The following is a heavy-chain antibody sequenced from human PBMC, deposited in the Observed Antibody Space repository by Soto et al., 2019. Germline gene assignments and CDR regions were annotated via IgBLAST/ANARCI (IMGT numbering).Heavy chain of an antibody. CDR3: ARRWPTGQLDY. Sequence: ASVKVSCKASGYIFNSFGISWVRQAPGQGLEWMGWISAYTGNTKYAQNFQGRVTMTTDTSTSTAYMELRSLRSDDTAVYYCARRWPTGQLDYWGQGTLVTVSS. V-gene: IGHV1-18*01. CDR2: ISAYTGNT. J-gene: IGHJ4*02. D-gene: IGHD4-17*01. CDR1: GYIFNSFG.